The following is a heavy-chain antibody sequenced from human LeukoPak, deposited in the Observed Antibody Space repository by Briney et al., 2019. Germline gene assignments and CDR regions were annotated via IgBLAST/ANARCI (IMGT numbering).Heavy chain of an antibody. J-gene: IGHJ4*02. CDR3: ARGPIVHRRSNSWFRIVGATADY. V-gene: IGHV3-30*04. Sequence: GRSLRLSCAASGFTFSSYAMHWVRQAPGKGLEWVAVISYDGSNKYYADSVKGRFTISRDNSKNTLYLQMNSLRAEDTAVYYCARGPIVHRRSNSWFRIVGATADYWGQGTLVTVSS. CDR2: ISYDGSNK. D-gene: IGHD1-26*01. CDR1: GFTFSSYA.